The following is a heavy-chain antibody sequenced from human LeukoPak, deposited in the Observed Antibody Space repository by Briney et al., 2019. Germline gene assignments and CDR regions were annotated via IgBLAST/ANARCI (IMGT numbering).Heavy chain of an antibody. CDR1: GGTFSNYA. J-gene: IGHJ4*02. V-gene: IGHV1-69*06. D-gene: IGHD3-22*01. Sequence: SVKVSCKASGGTFSNYAINWVRQAPGQGLEWMGGIIPIFGTANYAQKFLGRVTITADKSTSTVYMELNSLKSEDTAVYYCARGWDYDSGGRPTAYVYWGQGTLVTVSS. CDR2: IIPIFGTA. CDR3: ARGWDYDSGGRPTAYVY.